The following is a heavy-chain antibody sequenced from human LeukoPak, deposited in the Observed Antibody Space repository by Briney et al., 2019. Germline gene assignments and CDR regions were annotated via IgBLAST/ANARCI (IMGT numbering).Heavy chain of an antibody. CDR2: INPNSGGT. J-gene: IGHJ3*02. CDR3: ASRNSDDAFDI. V-gene: IGHV1-2*02. CDR1: GYTFTGYY. D-gene: IGHD3-10*01. Sequence: ASVKVSCKASGYTFTGYYMHWVRQAPGQGLEWMGWINPNSGGTNYAQKFQGRVTMTRDTSNSTAYMELSSLRSEDTAVYYCASRNSDDAFDIWGQGTMVTVSS.